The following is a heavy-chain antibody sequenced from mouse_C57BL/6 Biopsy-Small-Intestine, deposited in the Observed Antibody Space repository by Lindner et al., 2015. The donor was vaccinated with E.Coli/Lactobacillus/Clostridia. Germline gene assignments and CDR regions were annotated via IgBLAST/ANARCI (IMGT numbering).Heavy chain of an antibody. CDR2: ILPGSGST. V-gene: IGHV1-9*01. CDR1: GYTFTEYT. Sequence: VQLQESGAELVKPGASVKLSCKASGYTFTEYTIHWVKQRSGQGLEWIGEILPGSGSTNYNEKFKGKATFTEDTSSNTAYMQLSSLTTEDSAIYYCARQRYFDVWGTGTTVTVSS. J-gene: IGHJ1*03. CDR3: ARQRYFDV.